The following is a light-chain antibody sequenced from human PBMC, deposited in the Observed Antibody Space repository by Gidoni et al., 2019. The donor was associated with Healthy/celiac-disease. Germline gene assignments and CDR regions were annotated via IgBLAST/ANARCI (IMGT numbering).Light chain of an antibody. CDR1: QGISSP. CDR3: QQFNNYPLT. J-gene: IGKJ4*01. V-gene: IGKV1D-13*01. Sequence: IQLPPSPSSLSASVGDRVSITCRASQGISSPLSWYQQNPGKAPKLLIYDASSLESGVPSRFSGSGSGTDFTLTISSLQPEDFATYYCQQFNNYPLTFGGGTKVEIK. CDR2: DAS.